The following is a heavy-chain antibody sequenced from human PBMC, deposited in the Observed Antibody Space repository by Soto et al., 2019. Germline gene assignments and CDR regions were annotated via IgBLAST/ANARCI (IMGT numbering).Heavy chain of an antibody. CDR1: GFTFSSYG. CDR3: ARVPSSSGRAYLDY. CDR2: IWHDGSNK. V-gene: IGHV3-30*02. D-gene: IGHD2-15*01. Sequence: GGSLRLSCAASGFTFSSYGMHWVRQAPGKGLEWVAIIWHDGSNKYYADSVKGRFTLSRDNSRNTLYLQMDSLTSEDTAVYYCARVPSSSGRAYLDYGGQGTLVTVSS. J-gene: IGHJ4*02.